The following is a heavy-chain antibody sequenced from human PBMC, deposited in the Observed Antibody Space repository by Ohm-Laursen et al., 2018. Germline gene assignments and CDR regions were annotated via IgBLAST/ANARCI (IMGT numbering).Heavy chain of an antibody. D-gene: IGHD4-17*01. CDR1: GYTFTSYG. CDR2: ISAYNGNT. J-gene: IGHJ3*02. Sequence: ASVKVSCKASGYTFTSYGISWVRQAPGQGLEWMGWISAYNGNTNYAQKLQGRVTMTTDTSTSTAYMELRSLRSDDTAVYYCARDRGGHDYGDFGGDAFDIWGQGTMVTVSS. V-gene: IGHV1-18*01. CDR3: ARDRGGHDYGDFGGDAFDI.